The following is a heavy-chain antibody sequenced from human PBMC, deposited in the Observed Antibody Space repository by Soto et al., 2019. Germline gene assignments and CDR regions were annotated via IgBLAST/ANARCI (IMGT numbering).Heavy chain of an antibody. CDR3: AREGDGRPARDYYYGMDI. V-gene: IGHV3-30-3*01. CDR2: ISYDGSKQ. D-gene: IGHD1-26*01. CDR1: GFTLRGYA. J-gene: IGHJ6*02. Sequence: QGQLVESGGGVVQPGRSLRLSCEASGFTLRGYAMHWVRQAPGKGLEWVALISYDGSKQYYADSVQGRFTISRDNSRSTLYLQMNTLRPDDTAVYYCAREGDGRPARDYYYGMDIWGQGTTVTVSS.